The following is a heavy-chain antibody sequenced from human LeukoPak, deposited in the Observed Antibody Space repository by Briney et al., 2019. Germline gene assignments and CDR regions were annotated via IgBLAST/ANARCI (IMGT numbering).Heavy chain of an antibody. V-gene: IGHV4-4*07. Sequence: SETLSLTCTVSGGSISSYYWSWIRQPAGKGLVWIGRIYTSGSTNYNPSLKSRVTMSVDTSKNQFSLKLSSVTAADTAVYYCARERSLGGYGKYFDPWGQGTLVTVSS. CDR1: GGSISSYY. CDR3: ARERSLGGYGKYFDP. CDR2: IYTSGST. J-gene: IGHJ5*02. D-gene: IGHD3-16*01.